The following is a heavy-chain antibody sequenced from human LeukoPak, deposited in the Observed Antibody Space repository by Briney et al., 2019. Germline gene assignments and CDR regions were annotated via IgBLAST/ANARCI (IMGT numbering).Heavy chain of an antibody. CDR1: GFTFSSYG. V-gene: IGHV3-23*01. CDR2: ISGSGGST. Sequence: GGSLRLSCAASGFTFSSYGMSWVRQAPGKGLEWVSAISGSGGSTYYADSVKGRFTISRDNSKNTLYLQMNSLRAEDTAVYYCAKDQSSSGYYMVDYFDYWGQGTLVTVSS. J-gene: IGHJ4*02. D-gene: IGHD3-22*01. CDR3: AKDQSSSGYYMVDYFDY.